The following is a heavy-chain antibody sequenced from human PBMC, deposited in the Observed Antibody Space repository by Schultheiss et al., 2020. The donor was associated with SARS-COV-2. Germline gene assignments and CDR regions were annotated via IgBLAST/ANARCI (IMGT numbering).Heavy chain of an antibody. V-gene: IGHV3-48*04. CDR2: ISSSSSTI. CDR1: GFTFSSYS. Sequence: GGSLRLSCAASGFTFSSYSMNWVRQAPGKGLEWVSYISSSSSTIYYADSVKGRFTISRDNAKNSLYLQMNSLRAEDTAVYYCAKDRDCSGGSCGFDYWGQGTLVTVSS. J-gene: IGHJ4*02. CDR3: AKDRDCSGGSCGFDY. D-gene: IGHD2-15*01.